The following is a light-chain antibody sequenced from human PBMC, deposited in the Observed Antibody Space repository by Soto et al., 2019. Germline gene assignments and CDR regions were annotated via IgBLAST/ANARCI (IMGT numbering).Light chain of an antibody. CDR2: GAS. Sequence: EIVLTQSPGTLSLSSGERATLSCRASQSVRSNYLAWYQQKPGQAPRLLIYGASSRATGIPDRFGGSGSGTVFTLTISTLEPEDFAVYYCQQYASSPLTFGGGTKVEIK. CDR1: QSVRSNY. V-gene: IGKV3-20*01. J-gene: IGKJ4*01. CDR3: QQYASSPLT.